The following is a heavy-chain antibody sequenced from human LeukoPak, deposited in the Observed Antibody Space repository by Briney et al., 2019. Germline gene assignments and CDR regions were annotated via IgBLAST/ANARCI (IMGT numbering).Heavy chain of an antibody. D-gene: IGHD6-19*01. CDR2: IYYSGST. J-gene: IGHJ4*02. CDR1: GGSISSSSYY. CDR3: ASPSSGWSPFDY. Sequence: NTSETLSLTCTVSGGSISSSSYYWGWIRQPPGKGLEWIGSIYYSGSTYYNPSLKSRVTISVDTSKNQFSLKLSSVTAADTAVYYCASPSSGWSPFDYWGQGTLVTVSS. V-gene: IGHV4-39*01.